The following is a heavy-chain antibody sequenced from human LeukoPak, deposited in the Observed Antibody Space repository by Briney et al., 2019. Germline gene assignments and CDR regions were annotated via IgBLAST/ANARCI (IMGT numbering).Heavy chain of an antibody. CDR1: GFTFTDYY. V-gene: IGHV3-11*04. D-gene: IGHD1-1*01. Sequence: GGSLRLSCATSGFTFTDYYMTWIRQAPGKGLEWISYISVSGTTMYYADSVKGRFTLSRDNAKNSLYLQMNSLRAEDTAVYYCARDLRYTSDLDAFDIWGQGTMVTVSS. CDR3: ARDLRYTSDLDAFDI. CDR2: ISVSGTTM. J-gene: IGHJ3*02.